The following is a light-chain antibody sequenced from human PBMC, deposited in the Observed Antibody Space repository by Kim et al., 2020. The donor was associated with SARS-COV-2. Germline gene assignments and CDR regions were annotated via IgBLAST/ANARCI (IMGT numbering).Light chain of an antibody. CDR3: CSYADGGTLI. V-gene: IGLV2-23*02. Sequence: QSITISFTGTTSDVGNYNLVSCYQQHPDEPPKFLLYEVSKQPSGISNRFSVSKSGNTASLTISGLQAGDEADYYCCSYADGGTLIFGGGTQLTVL. J-gene: IGLJ2*01. CDR1: TSDVGNYNL. CDR2: EVS.